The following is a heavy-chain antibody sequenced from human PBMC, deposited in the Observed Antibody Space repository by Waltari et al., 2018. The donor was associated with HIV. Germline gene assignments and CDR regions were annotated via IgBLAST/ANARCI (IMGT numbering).Heavy chain of an antibody. D-gene: IGHD2-15*01. J-gene: IGHJ6*02. V-gene: IGHV4-59*01. CDR2: IYYRGRN. Sequence: QVQLQESGPGLVKPSETLSLTCTVSGGSISSYYWSWLRQPPGQGLAWIWNIYYRGRNTYNPTLKSQVTIPVSTSKNQFSLKLSSVTAADTAVYYWARDVPPLCSGGSCYPVSYGMDVWGQGTTVTVSS. CDR1: GGSISSYY. CDR3: ARDVPPLCSGGSCYPVSYGMDV.